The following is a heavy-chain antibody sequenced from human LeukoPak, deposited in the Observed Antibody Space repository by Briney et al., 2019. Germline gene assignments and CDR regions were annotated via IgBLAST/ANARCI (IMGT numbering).Heavy chain of an antibody. V-gene: IGHV5-51*01. CDR1: GYSFTSYC. CDR2: IYPGDSDT. J-gene: IGHJ4*02. CDR3: ARLRTKYSDILTGSYFDY. Sequence: GESLKISCKGSGYSFTSYCIGWVRQIPGKGLEWMGIIYPGDSDTRYSPSFQGQVTISADKSISTAYLQWSSLKASDTAMYYCARLRTKYSDILTGSYFDYWGQGTLVTVSS. D-gene: IGHD3-9*01.